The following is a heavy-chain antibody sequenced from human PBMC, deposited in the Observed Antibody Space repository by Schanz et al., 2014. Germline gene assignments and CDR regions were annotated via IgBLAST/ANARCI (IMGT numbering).Heavy chain of an antibody. CDR2: INPNSGDT. CDR3: ARGYGDSPTDF. Sequence: QGQLVQSGPEVKEPGASVKVSCKASGYTTFTDYYIHWVRQAPGQGLEWMGWINPNSGDTNYAQKFQGWVTITADRSTSTAYMELSSLRSEDTAVYYCARGYGDSPTDFWGQGTLVTVSS. D-gene: IGHD4-17*01. CDR1: GYTTFTDYY. J-gene: IGHJ4*02. V-gene: IGHV1-2*04.